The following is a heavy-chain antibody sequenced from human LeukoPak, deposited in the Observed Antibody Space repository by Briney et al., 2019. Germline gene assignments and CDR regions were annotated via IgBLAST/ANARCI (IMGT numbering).Heavy chain of an antibody. D-gene: IGHD6-13*01. V-gene: IGHV1-2*06. CDR1: GYTFTSYY. CDR3: ARVKYSSSWYHYGMDV. Sequence: ASVKVSCKASGYTFTSYYMHWVRQAPGQGLEWMGRINPNSGGTNYAQKFQGRVTMTRDTSISTAYMELGRLRSDDTAVYYCARVKYSSSWYHYGMDVWGQGTTVTVSS. CDR2: INPNSGGT. J-gene: IGHJ6*02.